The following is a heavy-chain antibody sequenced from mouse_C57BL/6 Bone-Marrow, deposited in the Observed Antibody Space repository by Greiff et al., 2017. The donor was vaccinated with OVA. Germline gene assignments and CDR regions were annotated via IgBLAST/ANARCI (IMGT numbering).Heavy chain of an antibody. CDR3: AREGIYDYDGFDY. CDR1: GYTFTDYY. D-gene: IGHD2-4*01. CDR2: INPNNGGT. Sequence: VQLQQSGPELVKPGASVKISCKASGYTFTDYYMNWVKQSHGKSLEWIGDINPNNGGTSYNQKFKGKATLTVDKSSSTAYMELRSLTSEDSAVYYCAREGIYDYDGFDYWGQGTTLTVSS. V-gene: IGHV1-26*01. J-gene: IGHJ2*01.